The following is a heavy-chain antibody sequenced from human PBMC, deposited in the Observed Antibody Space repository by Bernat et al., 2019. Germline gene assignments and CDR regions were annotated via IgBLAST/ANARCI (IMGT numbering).Heavy chain of an antibody. D-gene: IGHD5-12*01. V-gene: IGHV4-39*01. Sequence: QLQLQESGPGLVRPSETLSLTCTVSGGSISSGAYYWGWIRQPPGKGLEYIGNIHYSGNTYYNPSLKSRVTISIDTSKNQFSLKLSSVTAADTAFYYCARTDIGVLGQRRGRVDHWGQGTLVSVSS. J-gene: IGHJ4*02. CDR1: GGSISSGAYY. CDR2: IHYSGNT. CDR3: ARTDIGVLGQRRGRVDH.